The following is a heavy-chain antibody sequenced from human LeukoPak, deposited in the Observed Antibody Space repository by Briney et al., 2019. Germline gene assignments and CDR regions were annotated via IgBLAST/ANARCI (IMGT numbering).Heavy chain of an antibody. D-gene: IGHD5-12*01. CDR3: AGGYDYYQTDYYYGMDV. V-gene: IGHV4-59*10. J-gene: IGHJ6*02. Sequence: SETLSLTCAVYGGSFSGYYWSWIRQPPGKGLEWIGRIYTSGSTNYNPSLKSRVTMSVDTSKNQFSLKLSSVTAADTAVYYCAGGYDYYQTDYYYGMDVWGQGTTVTVSS. CDR2: IYTSGST. CDR1: GGSFSGYY.